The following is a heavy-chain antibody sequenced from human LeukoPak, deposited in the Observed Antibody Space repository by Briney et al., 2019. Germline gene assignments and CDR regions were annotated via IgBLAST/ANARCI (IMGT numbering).Heavy chain of an antibody. V-gene: IGHV3-23*01. D-gene: IGHD5-12*01. J-gene: IGHJ4*02. CDR3: AKDGAWLRFDD. Sequence: PGGSLRLSCAGSGFPFSIYGMNWVRQAPGKGLEWVSGISPGGGPTYYADSVKGRFTISRDDSKNTLYLQMNNLRAEDTAVYYCAKDGAWLRFDDRGQGILVTVSS. CDR2: ISPGGGPT. CDR1: GFPFSIYG.